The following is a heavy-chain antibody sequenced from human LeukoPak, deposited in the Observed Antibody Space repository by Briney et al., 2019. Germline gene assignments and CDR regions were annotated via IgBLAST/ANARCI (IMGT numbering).Heavy chain of an antibody. CDR1: GFTFSSYA. V-gene: IGHV3-30*04. Sequence: GGSLRLSCAASGFTFSSYAMHWVRQAPGKGLEWVAVISYDGSNKYYADSVKGRFTISRDNSKNTLYLQMNSLRAEDTAVYYCARDGGYYDSSGYYSWFDPWGQGTLVTVSS. CDR3: ARDGGYYDSSGYYSWFDP. D-gene: IGHD3-22*01. CDR2: ISYDGSNK. J-gene: IGHJ5*02.